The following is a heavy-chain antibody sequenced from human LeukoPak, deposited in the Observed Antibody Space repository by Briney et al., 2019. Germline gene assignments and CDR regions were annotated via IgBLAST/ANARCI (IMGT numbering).Heavy chain of an antibody. CDR2: ISWNSGSI. Sequence: PGGSLRLSCAASGFTFDDYAMHWVRQAPGKGLEWVSGISWNSGSIGYADSVKGRFTISRDNAKNSLYLQMNSLRAEDTALYYCAKGYSGIHSAEYFQHWGQGTLVTVSS. D-gene: IGHD6-13*01. J-gene: IGHJ1*01. CDR3: AKGYSGIHSAEYFQH. V-gene: IGHV3-9*01. CDR1: GFTFDDYA.